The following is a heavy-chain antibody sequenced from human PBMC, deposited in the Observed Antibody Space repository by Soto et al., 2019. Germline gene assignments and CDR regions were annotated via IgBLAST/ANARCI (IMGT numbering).Heavy chain of an antibody. J-gene: IGHJ6*02. Sequence: EVQLVESGGGLVQPGGSLRLSCAASGFTVSSNYMSWVRQAPGKGLEWVSVIYSGGSTYYADSVKGRFTISRDNSKNTLYLKMNSLRAEDTAVYYCARHYYDSSGYYYLSYYYYGMDVWGQGTTVTVSS. D-gene: IGHD3-22*01. CDR3: ARHYYDSSGYYYLSYYYYGMDV. CDR1: GFTVSSNY. V-gene: IGHV3-66*04. CDR2: IYSGGST.